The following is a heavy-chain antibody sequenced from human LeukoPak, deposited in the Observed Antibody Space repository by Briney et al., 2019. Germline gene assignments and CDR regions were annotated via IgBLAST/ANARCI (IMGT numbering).Heavy chain of an antibody. CDR2: INWNGGST. CDR3: ARAGILGAVAGRLDY. CDR1: GFTFSSHW. V-gene: IGHV3-20*04. J-gene: IGHJ4*02. Sequence: GGSLRLSCAASGFTFSSHWMHWVRQAPGKGLEWVSGINWNGGSTGYADSVKGRFTISRDNAKNSLYLQMNSLRAEDTALYYCARAGILGAVAGRLDYWGQGTLVTVSS. D-gene: IGHD6-19*01.